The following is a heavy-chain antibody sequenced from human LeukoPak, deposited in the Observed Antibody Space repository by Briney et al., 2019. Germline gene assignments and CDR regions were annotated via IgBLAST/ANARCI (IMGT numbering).Heavy chain of an antibody. CDR3: AKVRWDNSGWYYLDS. D-gene: IGHD6-19*01. CDR1: GFPFSYYN. V-gene: IGHV3-30*18. Sequence: GTSLRLSFVVSGFPFSYYNMHWVRPAPGKGLEGGTIISYDGTKKYYSDSVKGRFTISRDNSKNTLYLQMNNLRAQDTAMYYCAKVRWDNSGWYYLDSWGQGTLVTVSS. J-gene: IGHJ4*02. CDR2: ISYDGTKK.